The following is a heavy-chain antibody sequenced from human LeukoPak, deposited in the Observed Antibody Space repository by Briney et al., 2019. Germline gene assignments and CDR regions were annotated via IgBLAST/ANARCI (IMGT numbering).Heavy chain of an antibody. Sequence: GGSLRLSCAASGFTFSSYGMSWVRQAPGKGLEWVSAISGSGGSTYYADSVKGRFTISRDNSKNTLYLQMNSLRAEDTAVYYCAKDRYLSMVRGVMVPSYYVDVWGKGTTVTISS. CDR1: GFTFSSYG. CDR3: AKDRYLSMVRGVMVPSYYVDV. V-gene: IGHV3-23*01. J-gene: IGHJ6*03. CDR2: ISGSGGST. D-gene: IGHD3-10*01.